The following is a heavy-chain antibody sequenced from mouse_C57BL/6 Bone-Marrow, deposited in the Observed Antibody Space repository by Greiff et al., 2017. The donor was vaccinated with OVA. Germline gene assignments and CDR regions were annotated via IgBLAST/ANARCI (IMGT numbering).Heavy chain of an antibody. J-gene: IGHJ4*01. D-gene: IGHD2-2*01. CDR3: ARDGYANYAMDY. V-gene: IGHV1-64*01. CDR2: IHPNSGST. CDR1: GYTFTSYW. Sequence: QVHVKQPGAELVKPGASVKLSCKASGYTFTSYWMHWVKQRPGQGLEWIGMIHPNSGSTNYNEKFKSKATLTVDKSSSTAYMQLSSLTSEDSAVYYCARDGYANYAMDYWGQGTSVTVSS.